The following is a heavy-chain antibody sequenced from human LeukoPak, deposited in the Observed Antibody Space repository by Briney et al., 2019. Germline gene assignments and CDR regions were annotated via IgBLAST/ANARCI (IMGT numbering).Heavy chain of an antibody. CDR1: GFTFSSYA. CDR2: IFHNGDT. CDR3: ATADREDAYNHRIDY. J-gene: IGHJ4*02. D-gene: IGHD5-24*01. Sequence: GSLRLSCAASGFTFSSYAMSWIRQPPGKGLEWIGSIFHNGDTYYNPSPKSRVTISVDTSKNQFSLKLRSVTAADTAVYYCATADREDAYNHRIDYWGQGTLVTVSS. V-gene: IGHV4-38-2*01.